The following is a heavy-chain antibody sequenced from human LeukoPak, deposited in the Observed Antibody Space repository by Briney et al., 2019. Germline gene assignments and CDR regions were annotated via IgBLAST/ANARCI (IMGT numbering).Heavy chain of an antibody. CDR1: GGSFSGYY. D-gene: IGHD3-22*01. CDR3: AREYYYDSSGFASSYFDY. J-gene: IGHJ4*02. Sequence: SETLSLTCAVYGGSFSGYYWSWIRQPPGKGLEWIGEINHSGITYYKPSLKSRVTILVDTSKNQFSLRLASVTAADTAVYYCAREYYYDSSGFASSYFDYWGQGTLVTVSS. V-gene: IGHV4-34*01. CDR2: INHSGIT.